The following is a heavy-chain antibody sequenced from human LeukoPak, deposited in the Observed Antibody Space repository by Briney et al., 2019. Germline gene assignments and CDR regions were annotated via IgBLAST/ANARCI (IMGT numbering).Heavy chain of an antibody. CDR3: GKEGGA. Sequence: SGGSLRLSCAASGFRFSDFTMTWVRQAPGKGPGWVSAIGGRGGSTYYADSLGGRFTISRDNSKDMLYLQMNSLKVEDTATYYCGKEGGAWGQGTKVTVSS. J-gene: IGHJ5*02. CDR2: IGGRGGST. D-gene: IGHD3-16*01. CDR1: GFRFSDFT. V-gene: IGHV3-23*01.